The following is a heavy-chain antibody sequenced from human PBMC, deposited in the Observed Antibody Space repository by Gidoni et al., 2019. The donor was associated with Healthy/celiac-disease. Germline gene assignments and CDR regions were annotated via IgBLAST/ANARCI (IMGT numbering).Heavy chain of an antibody. CDR3: ARGPDYGGAYYYYYGMDV. CDR2: INHSGST. J-gene: IGHJ6*02. D-gene: IGHD4-17*01. Sequence: QVQLQQWGAGLLKPSETLSLTCAVYGGSVSGYYWSWIRQPPGKGLEWIGEINHSGSTNYNPSLKSRVTISVDTSKNQFSLKLSSVTAADTAVYYCARGPDYGGAYYYYYGMDVWGQGTTVTVSS. V-gene: IGHV4-34*01. CDR1: GGSVSGYY.